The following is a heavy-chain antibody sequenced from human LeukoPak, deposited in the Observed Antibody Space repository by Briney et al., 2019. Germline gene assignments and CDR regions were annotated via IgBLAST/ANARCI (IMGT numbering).Heavy chain of an antibody. CDR2: IIPIFGTA. CDR3: ARTYYYDSSGYSRRSPRPYYFDY. J-gene: IGHJ4*02. D-gene: IGHD3-22*01. V-gene: IGHV1-69*05. Sequence: GASVKVSCKASGGTFSSYAISWVRQAPGQGLEWMGGIIPIFGTANYAQKFQGRVTTTTDESTSTAYMELSSLRSEDTAVYYCARTYYYDSSGYSRRSPRPYYFDYWGQGTLVTVSS. CDR1: GGTFSSYA.